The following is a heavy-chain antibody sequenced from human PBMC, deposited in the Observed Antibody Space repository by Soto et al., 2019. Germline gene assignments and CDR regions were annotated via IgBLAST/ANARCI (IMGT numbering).Heavy chain of an antibody. CDR2: ISSISSTI. CDR3: ARFPPFGVVPGFDY. CDR1: GFTFSSYS. Sequence: WGSPRLSCAASGFTFSSYSMNWVRQAPGKGLEWVSYISSISSTIYYADSVKGRFTISRDNAKNSPYLQMNSLRAEDTAVYYCARFPPFGVVPGFDYWGQGTLVTVSS. V-gene: IGHV3-48*01. J-gene: IGHJ4*02. D-gene: IGHD3-3*01.